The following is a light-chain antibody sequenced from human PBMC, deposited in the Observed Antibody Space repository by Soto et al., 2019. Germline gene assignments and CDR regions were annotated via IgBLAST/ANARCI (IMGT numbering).Light chain of an antibody. CDR3: SSYTGSSNLV. V-gene: IGLV2-14*01. J-gene: IGLJ3*02. Sequence: QSVLTQPASVSGSPGQSITISCSGTSSDVGDYTYVSWYQQHPGKAPKLMIYEVSNRPSGVSNRFSGSKSGNTASLTISGLQAADEADYYCSSYTGSSNLVFGGGTKLTVL. CDR1: SSDVGDYTY. CDR2: EVS.